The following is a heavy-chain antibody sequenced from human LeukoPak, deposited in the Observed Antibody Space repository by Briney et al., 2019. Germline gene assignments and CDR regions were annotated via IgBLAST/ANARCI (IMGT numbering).Heavy chain of an antibody. CDR3: SLRAVASPQDY. D-gene: IGHD6-19*01. CDR2: ISSSGSTV. J-gene: IGHJ4*02. CDR1: GFSFSTYE. V-gene: IGHV3-48*03. Sequence: SGGSLRLSCAASGFSFSTYEMHWVRQAPGKGLEWVSDISSSGSTVYYADSVKGRFTTSRDNANNYLYLQMHSLRAEDTAVYYCSLRAVASPQDYWGQGTLVTVSS.